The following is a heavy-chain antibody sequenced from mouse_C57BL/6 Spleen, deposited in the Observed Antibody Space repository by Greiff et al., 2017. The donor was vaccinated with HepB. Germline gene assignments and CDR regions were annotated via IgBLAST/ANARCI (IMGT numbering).Heavy chain of an antibody. Sequence: VQLQQPGAELVRPGSSVKLSCKASGYTFTSYWMVWVKQRPGQGLEWIGNIYPSDSETHYNQKFKDKATLTVDKSSSTAYMQLSSLTSEDSAVYYCASYDGYYPFAYWGQGTLITVSA. CDR3: ASYDGYYPFAY. J-gene: IGHJ3*01. CDR1: GYTFTSYW. V-gene: IGHV1-61*01. CDR2: IYPSDSET. D-gene: IGHD2-3*01.